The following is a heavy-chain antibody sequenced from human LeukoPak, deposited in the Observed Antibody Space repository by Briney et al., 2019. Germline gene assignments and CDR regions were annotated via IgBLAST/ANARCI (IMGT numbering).Heavy chain of an antibody. CDR2: LYYSGST. D-gene: IGHD1-26*01. Sequence: SETLSLTCTVSGGSISSYYWSWIRQPPGKGLEWIGCLYYSGSTNYNPSLKSRVTISVDTSKNQFSLKLSSVTAADTAVYYCARRGRGVGATGWFDSWGQGTLVTVSS. CDR3: ARRGRGVGATGWFDS. J-gene: IGHJ5*01. V-gene: IGHV4-59*08. CDR1: GGSISSYY.